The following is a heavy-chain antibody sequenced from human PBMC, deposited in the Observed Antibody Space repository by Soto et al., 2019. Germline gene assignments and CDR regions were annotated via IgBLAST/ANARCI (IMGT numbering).Heavy chain of an antibody. CDR2: IWYDGSNK. CDR3: AAGEPLNY. Sequence: QMQLVESGGGVVQPGRSLRLSCAASGFIFSNYGMHWVRQAPGKGLEWVAIIWYDGSNKYYADSVKGRFTISRDNSKNTVYMQMNSLRAEDKAIYFCAAGEPLNYRGQGTLVTVSS. CDR1: GFIFSNYG. V-gene: IGHV3-33*01. J-gene: IGHJ4*02. D-gene: IGHD3-10*01.